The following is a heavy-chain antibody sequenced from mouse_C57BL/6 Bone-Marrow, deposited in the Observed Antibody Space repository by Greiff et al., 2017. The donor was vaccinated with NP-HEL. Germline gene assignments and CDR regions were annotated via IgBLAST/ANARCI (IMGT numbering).Heavy chain of an antibody. D-gene: IGHD2-3*01. J-gene: IGHJ2*01. Sequence: VKLMESGPELVKPGASVKLSCTASGYTFTSYDINWVKQSPGQGLEWIGRIYPRDGSTKYNEKFKGKATLTVDTSSSTAYMELHSLTSEDSAVYFCAGLGWFDYWGQGTTLTVSS. CDR3: AGLGWFDY. CDR1: GYTFTSYD. V-gene: IGHV1-85*01. CDR2: IYPRDGST.